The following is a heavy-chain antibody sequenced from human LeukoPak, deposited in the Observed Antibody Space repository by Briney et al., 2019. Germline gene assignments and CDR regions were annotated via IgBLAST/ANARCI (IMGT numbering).Heavy chain of an antibody. CDR1: GYTFTSYD. D-gene: IGHD6-6*01. J-gene: IGHJ4*02. CDR3: ARDKGIAAQGKNDFDY. Sequence: GASVKVSCKASGYTFTSYDINWVRQATGQGLEWMGWMNPNSGNTGYAQKFQGRVTMTRNTSISTAYMELRSLRSDDTAVYYCARDKGIAAQGKNDFDYWGQGTLVTVSS. V-gene: IGHV1-8*01. CDR2: MNPNSGNT.